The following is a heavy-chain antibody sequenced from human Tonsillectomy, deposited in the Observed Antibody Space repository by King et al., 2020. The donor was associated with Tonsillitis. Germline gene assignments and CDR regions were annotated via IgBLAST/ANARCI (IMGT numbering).Heavy chain of an antibody. V-gene: IGHV1-58*01. Sequence: QLVQSGPEVKKPGTSVKVSCKASGFTFTGSALQWARQARGQRLEWIGWIVVGSGNTSYAQTFQERVTISRDMSTSTSYMELSSLRSEATAVYYCAAALWCVGDAYNIWGQGTMVTVS. CDR2: IVVGSGNT. D-gene: IGHD4/OR15-4a*01. CDR3: AAALWCVGDAYNI. J-gene: IGHJ3*02. CDR1: GFTFTGSA.